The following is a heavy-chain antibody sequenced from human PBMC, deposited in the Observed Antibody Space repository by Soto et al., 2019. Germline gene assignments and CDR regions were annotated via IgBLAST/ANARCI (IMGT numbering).Heavy chain of an antibody. Sequence: PGESLKISCKGSGYSFTTYWINWVRQMPGKGLEWMGRIDPSDSYTNYSPSFQGHVTISADKSISTAYLQWSSLKASDTAMYYCARLVGATAHYYYYGMDVWGQGTTVTVSS. CDR3: ARLVGATAHYYYYGMDV. J-gene: IGHJ6*02. D-gene: IGHD1-26*01. V-gene: IGHV5-10-1*01. CDR1: GYSFTTYW. CDR2: IDPSDSYT.